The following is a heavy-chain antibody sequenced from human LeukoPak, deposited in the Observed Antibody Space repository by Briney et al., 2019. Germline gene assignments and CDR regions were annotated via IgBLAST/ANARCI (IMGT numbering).Heavy chain of an antibody. Sequence: AVKVSCQASGGTFSSYAISWVRQAPGQGLAWMGGTIPIFGTANYAQKFQGRVTITADETTSTAYMELSSLRSEDTAVYYCARDSPSRYYGMDVWGKGTTVTVSS. V-gene: IGHV1-69*13. CDR3: ARDSPSRYYGMDV. CDR1: GGTFSSYA. CDR2: TIPIFGTA. J-gene: IGHJ6*04. D-gene: IGHD2-2*01.